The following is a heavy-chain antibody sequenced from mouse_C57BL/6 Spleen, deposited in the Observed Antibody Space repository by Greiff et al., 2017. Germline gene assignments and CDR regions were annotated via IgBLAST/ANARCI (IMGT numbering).Heavy chain of an antibody. V-gene: IGHV14-1*01. D-gene: IGHD2-1*01. CDR2: IDPEDGDT. CDR1: GFNIKDYY. CDR3: TPVYYGNYLRVAY. J-gene: IGHJ3*01. Sequence: EVQGVESGAELVRPGASVKLSCTASGFNIKDYYMPWVKQRPEQGLEWIGRIDPEDGDTEYAPKFQGKATMTADTSSNTAYLQLSSLTSEDTAVYYCTPVYYGNYLRVAYWGQGTLVTVSA.